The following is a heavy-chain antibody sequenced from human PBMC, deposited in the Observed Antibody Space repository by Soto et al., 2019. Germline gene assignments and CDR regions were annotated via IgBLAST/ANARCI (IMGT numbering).Heavy chain of an antibody. J-gene: IGHJ4*02. CDR1: GYTLTELS. D-gene: IGHD5-18*01. V-gene: IGHV1-24*01. CDR2: FDPEDGET. Sequence: ASVKVSCKVSGYTLTELSMHWVRQAPGKGLEWMGGFDPEDGETIYAQKFQGRVTMTEDTFTDTAYMELSSLRSEYTAVYYCATPTPYTAMVTGQRYWGQGTLVTVSS. CDR3: ATPTPYTAMVTGQRY.